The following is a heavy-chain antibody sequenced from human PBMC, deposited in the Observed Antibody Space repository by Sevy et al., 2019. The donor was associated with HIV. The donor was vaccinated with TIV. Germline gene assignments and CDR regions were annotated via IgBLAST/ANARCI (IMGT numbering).Heavy chain of an antibody. J-gene: IGHJ4*02. CDR2: FFFTGST. CDR3: ARQGGFVDRAFGY. V-gene: IGHV4-39*01. Sequence: SETLSLTCTVSGVSISSSSYDWGWIRQPPGKGLEWIASFFFTGSTYYNPSLKSRVTISVDTSNNQFSLKLNSVTAAGTALYYRARQGGFVDRAFGYRGQGTLVTVSS. CDR1: GVSISSSSYD. D-gene: IGHD3-10*01.